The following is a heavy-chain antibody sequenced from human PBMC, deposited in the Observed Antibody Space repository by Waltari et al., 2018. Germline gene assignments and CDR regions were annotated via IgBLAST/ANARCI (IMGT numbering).Heavy chain of an antibody. D-gene: IGHD5-12*01. Sequence: QVQLVQSGAEVKKPGASVKVSCKASGYTFTSYYMHWVRQAPGQGLEWMGGIIPIFGTANYAQKFQGRVTITADESTSTAYMELSSLRSEDTAVYYCARSGYDSTVYYYYGMDVWGQGTTVTVSS. V-gene: IGHV1-69*01. CDR1: GYTFTSYY. CDR2: IIPIFGTA. CDR3: ARSGYDSTVYYYYGMDV. J-gene: IGHJ6*02.